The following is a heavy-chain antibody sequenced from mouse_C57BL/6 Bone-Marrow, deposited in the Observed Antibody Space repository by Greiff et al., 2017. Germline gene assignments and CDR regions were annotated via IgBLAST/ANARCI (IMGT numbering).Heavy chain of an antibody. V-gene: IGHV5-6*01. CDR1: GFTFSSYG. CDR2: ISSGGSYT. CDR3: ARSYYYGSSYDWFAY. D-gene: IGHD1-1*01. J-gene: IGHJ3*01. Sequence: EVKLMESGGDLVKPGGSLKLSCAASGFTFSSYGMSWVRQTPDKRLEWVATISSGGSYTYYPDSVKGRFTISRDNAKNTLYLQMSSLKSEDTAMYYCARSYYYGSSYDWFAYWGQGTLVTVSA.